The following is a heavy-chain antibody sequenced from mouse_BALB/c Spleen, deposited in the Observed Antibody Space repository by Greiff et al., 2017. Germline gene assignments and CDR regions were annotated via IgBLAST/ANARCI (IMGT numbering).Heavy chain of an antibody. D-gene: IGHD2-2*01. CDR1: GFSLTSYG. J-gene: IGHJ1*01. CDR3: AKQAYGYVYWYFDV. CDR2: IWGDGST. V-gene: IGHV2-3*01. Sequence: VKLMESGPGLVAPSQSLSITCTVSGFSLTSYGVSWVRQPPGQGLEWLGVIWGDGSTNYHSALISRLSIIKDNSKSQVFLKLNSLHTDDTATYYCAKQAYGYVYWYFDVWGAGTTVTVSA.